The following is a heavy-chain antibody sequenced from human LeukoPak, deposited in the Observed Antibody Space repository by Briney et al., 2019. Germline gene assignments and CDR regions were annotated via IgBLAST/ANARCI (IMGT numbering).Heavy chain of an antibody. V-gene: IGHV3-9*03. CDR2: ISWNSGSI. D-gene: IGHD6-13*01. Sequence: QPGGSLRLSCAASGFTFDDYAMHWVRQAPGKGLEWVSGISWNSGSIGYADAVRGRCTFSGANAKNSLYLQLNRLRAEDVALYYCARLQIAAAGTGLLTFDYWGQGTLVTVSS. CDR3: ARLQIAAAGTGLLTFDY. CDR1: GFTFDDYA. J-gene: IGHJ4*02.